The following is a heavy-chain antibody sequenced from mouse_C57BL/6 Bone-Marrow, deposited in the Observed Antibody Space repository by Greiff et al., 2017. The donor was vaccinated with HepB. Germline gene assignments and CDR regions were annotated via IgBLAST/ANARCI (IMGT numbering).Heavy chain of an antibody. CDR2: ISYDGSN. CDR3: ASGDSSYLDY. V-gene: IGHV3-6*01. J-gene: IGHJ2*01. D-gene: IGHD1-1*01. Sequence: EVQRVESGPGLVKPSQSLSLTCSVTGYSITSGYYWNWIRQFPGNKLEWMGYISYDGSNNYNPSLKNRISITRDTSKNQFFLKLNSVTTEDTATYYCASGDSSYLDYWGQGTTLTVSS. CDR1: GYSITSGYY.